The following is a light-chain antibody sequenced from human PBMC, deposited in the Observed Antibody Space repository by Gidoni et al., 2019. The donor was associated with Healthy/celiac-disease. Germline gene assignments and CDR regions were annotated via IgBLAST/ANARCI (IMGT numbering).Light chain of an antibody. CDR3: QQYGSYGYT. CDR2: GAS. CDR1: QRVSSSY. V-gene: IGKV3-20*01. Sequence: IVLTQSPGTLSLSPGERATLSCRASQRVSSSYLAWYQQKPGQAPRLLIYGASSRATGIPDRFSGSGSGTDFTLTISRLEPEDFAVYYCQQYGSYGYTFGQGTKLEIK. J-gene: IGKJ2*01.